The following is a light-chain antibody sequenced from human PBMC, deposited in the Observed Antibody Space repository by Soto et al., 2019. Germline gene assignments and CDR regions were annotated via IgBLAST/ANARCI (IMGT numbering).Light chain of an antibody. CDR1: SSDIGAYDY. Sequence: QSALTQPASLSGSPGQSITISCTGTSSDIGAYDYVSWFQQHPGKAPKLMISDVNNRPSGVANLFSGSKSGNTAYLTISGLQVEDEAEYFCSSFTTTSTHVFGAGTKVTVL. CDR2: DVN. CDR3: SSFTTTSTHV. V-gene: IGLV2-14*03. J-gene: IGLJ1*01.